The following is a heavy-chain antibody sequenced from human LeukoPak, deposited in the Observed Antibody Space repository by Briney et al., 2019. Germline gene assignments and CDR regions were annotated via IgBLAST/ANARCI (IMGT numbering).Heavy chain of an antibody. Sequence: GESPKISCQGSEHTFSNYWIGWVRQMPGKGLEWMATIYPSDSGTRYSPSFQGQVTISADKSINTVYLKWSSLKASDTAVYFCVRGYYDLDYWGQGTLVTVSS. V-gene: IGHV5-51*01. CDR1: EHTFSNYW. J-gene: IGHJ4*02. CDR3: VRGYYDLDY. D-gene: IGHD3-22*01. CDR2: IYPSDSGT.